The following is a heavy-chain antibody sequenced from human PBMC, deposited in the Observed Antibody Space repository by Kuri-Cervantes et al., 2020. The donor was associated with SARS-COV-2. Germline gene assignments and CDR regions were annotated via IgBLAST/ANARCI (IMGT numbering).Heavy chain of an antibody. CDR1: GYTFTSYA. Sequence: ASVKVSCKASGYTFTSYAIHWVRQAPGQRLEWMGWINAGNGNTKYSQKFQGRVTITRDTSASTAYMELSSLRSEDTAVYYCARDAKTTTFGRMGGFDHWGQGTLVTVSS. V-gene: IGHV1-3*01. CDR2: INAGNGNT. CDR3: ARDAKTTTFGRMGGFDH. D-gene: IGHD3-3*01. J-gene: IGHJ4*02.